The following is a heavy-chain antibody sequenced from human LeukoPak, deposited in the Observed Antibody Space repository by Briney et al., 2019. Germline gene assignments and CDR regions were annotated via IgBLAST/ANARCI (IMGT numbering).Heavy chain of an antibody. CDR2: IYTSGST. J-gene: IGHJ4*02. V-gene: IGHV4-61*02. Sequence: SETLSLTCTVSGGSISSGSYYWSWIRQPAGKGLEWIGRIYTSGSTTYNSSLKSRVTISVDTSKNQFSLKLSSVTAADTAVYYCASVYYYDSSGYYYGGDYFDYWGQGTLVTVSS. CDR1: GGSISSGSYY. CDR3: ASVYYYDSSGYYYGGDYFDY. D-gene: IGHD3-22*01.